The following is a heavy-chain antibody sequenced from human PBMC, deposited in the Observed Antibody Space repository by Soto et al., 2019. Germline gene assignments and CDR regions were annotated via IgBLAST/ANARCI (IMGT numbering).Heavy chain of an antibody. V-gene: IGHV3-53*04. J-gene: IGHJ3*02. CDR2: IYSGGST. CDR3: ARQSSGWYPNAFDI. D-gene: IGHD6-19*01. Sequence: PGGSLRLSCAASGFTVSNNYMSWVRQAPGRGLEWVSVIYSGGSTYYADSVKGRFTISRHNSKNTLYLQMNSLRAEDTAVYYCARQSSGWYPNAFDIWGQGTMVTVSS. CDR1: GFTVSNNY.